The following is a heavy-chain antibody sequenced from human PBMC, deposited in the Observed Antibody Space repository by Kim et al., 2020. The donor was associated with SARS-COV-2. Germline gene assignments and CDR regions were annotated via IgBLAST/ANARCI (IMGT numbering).Heavy chain of an antibody. V-gene: IGHV1-2*02. CDR3: ATLLVSPNYFDP. CDR2: INPNSGAT. CDR1: GYTFTGYY. Sequence: ASVKVSCKASGYTFTGYYLHWVRQAPGQGLEWMGWINPNSGATKYAQKFQGRVTMTRDTSISTAYMELSRLKSDDTAIYYCATLLVSPNYFDPWGQGTLVTVSS. J-gene: IGHJ5*02.